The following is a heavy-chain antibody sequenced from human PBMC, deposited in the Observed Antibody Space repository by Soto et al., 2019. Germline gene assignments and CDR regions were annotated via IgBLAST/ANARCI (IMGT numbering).Heavy chain of an antibody. V-gene: IGHV1-18*01. CDR3: ASVQPDYGDYFLHY. D-gene: IGHD4-17*01. CDR2: ISAYNGNT. CDR1: GYTFTSYG. J-gene: IGHJ4*02. Sequence: ASVKVSCKASGYTFTSYGISWLRQAPGQGLEWMGWISAYNGNTNYAQKLQGRVTMTTDKSTSTAYMELRSLRSDDTAVYYCASVQPDYGDYFLHYWGQGTLVPVSS.